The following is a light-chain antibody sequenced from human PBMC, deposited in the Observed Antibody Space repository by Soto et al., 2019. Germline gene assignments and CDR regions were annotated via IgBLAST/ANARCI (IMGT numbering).Light chain of an antibody. CDR3: SSYSSSTVRYV. CDR2: EVS. Sequence: QSALTQPASVSGSPGQSITISCTGTSSDVGSYNLVSWYQQHPGKAPKLLIYEVSNRPSGVSARFSGSKSDNTASLTISGLQAADEADYFCSSYSSSTVRYVFGSGTKLTVL. CDR1: SSDVGSYNL. V-gene: IGLV2-14*02. J-gene: IGLJ1*01.